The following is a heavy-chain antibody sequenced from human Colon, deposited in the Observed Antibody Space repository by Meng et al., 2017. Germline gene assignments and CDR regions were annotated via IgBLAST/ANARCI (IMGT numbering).Heavy chain of an antibody. J-gene: IGHJ4*02. CDR1: GGSLSSFY. CDR3: ARVRYCSSTSCLCYFDY. CDR2: IYYTGGT. Sequence: SETLSLTCTVSGGSLSSFYWTWIRQPPGQGLESLGYIYYTGGTYYSPSLKSRVTLSVDRSRNQFYLNLTSVTAADTAVYYCARVRYCSSTSCLCYFDYWGQGTLVTVSS. D-gene: IGHD2-2*01. V-gene: IGHV4-59*01.